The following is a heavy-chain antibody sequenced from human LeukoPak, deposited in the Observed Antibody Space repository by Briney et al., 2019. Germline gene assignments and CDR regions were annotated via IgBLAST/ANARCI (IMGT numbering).Heavy chain of an antibody. J-gene: IGHJ4*02. CDR1: GYTFTGYY. D-gene: IGHD6-13*01. V-gene: IGHV1-2*02. CDR3: ARDDSSRSALDY. Sequence: ASVKVSCKASGYTFTGYYMHWVRQAPGQGLEGMGLINPSSGGTKYAKKFQGRVTMTRDTSISTAYMELSRMRSDDTAVYYCARDDSSRSALDYWGQGTLVTVSS. CDR2: INPSSGGT.